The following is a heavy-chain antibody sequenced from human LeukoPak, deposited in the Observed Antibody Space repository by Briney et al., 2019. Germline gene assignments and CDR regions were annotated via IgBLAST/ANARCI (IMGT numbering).Heavy chain of an antibody. J-gene: IGHJ2*01. Sequence: GGALRLSCAASVFTFSSYAMSWVRQAPGKGLEWGSVIYSGGSTYYTDSVKGRFTISRDNSKNTVYLQMNSLRAEDTAVYYCARRGGIAAATSYWYFDLWGRGTLVTVSS. D-gene: IGHD6-13*01. V-gene: IGHV3-66*01. CDR1: VFTFSSYA. CDR2: IYSGGST. CDR3: ARRGGIAAATSYWYFDL.